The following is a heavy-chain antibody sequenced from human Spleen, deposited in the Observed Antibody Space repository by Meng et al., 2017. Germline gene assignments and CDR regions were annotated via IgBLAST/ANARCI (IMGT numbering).Heavy chain of an antibody. D-gene: IGHD2-15*01. Sequence: GESLKISCAASGFTFSSYEMNWVRQAPGKGLEWVSYVSSGGITIYHADSVKGRFTISRDNAKNSMYLQMNSMKAEETAVYYCARVGAVGYCSGGNCYSGAVYWGQGTLVTVSS. J-gene: IGHJ4*02. CDR2: VSSGGITI. CDR1: GFTFSSYE. CDR3: ARVGAVGYCSGGNCYSGAVY. V-gene: IGHV3-48*03.